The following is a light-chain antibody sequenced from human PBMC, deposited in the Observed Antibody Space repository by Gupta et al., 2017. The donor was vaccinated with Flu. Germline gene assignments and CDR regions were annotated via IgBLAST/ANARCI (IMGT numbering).Light chain of an antibody. J-gene: IGLJ3*02. CDR3: SSYTMNILV. CDR1: STDVSTHNY. Sequence: QSITISCSGISTDVSTHNYVSWYQHYPGKAPKVLIYEVNNRPSGVSDRFSGSKSGSTASLTISGLRADDEDHYFCSSYTMNILVFGGGTKVTVL. V-gene: IGLV2-14*01. CDR2: EVN.